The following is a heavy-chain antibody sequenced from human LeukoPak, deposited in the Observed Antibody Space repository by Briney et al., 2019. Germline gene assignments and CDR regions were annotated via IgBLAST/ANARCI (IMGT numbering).Heavy chain of an antibody. CDR3: ARVGVLRYFDWLRKNAFDI. V-gene: IGHV1-18*04. CDR1: GYTFTSYG. Sequence: ASVKVSCKASGYTFTSYGISWVRQAPRQGLEWMGWISAYNGNTNYAQKLQGRVTMTTDTSTSTAYMELRSLRSDDTAVYYCARVGVLRYFDWLRKNAFDIWGQGTMVTVSS. D-gene: IGHD3-9*01. CDR2: ISAYNGNT. J-gene: IGHJ3*02.